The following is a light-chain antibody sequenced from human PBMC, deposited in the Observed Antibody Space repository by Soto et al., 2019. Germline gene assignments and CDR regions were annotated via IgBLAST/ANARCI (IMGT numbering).Light chain of an antibody. J-gene: IGKJ1*01. V-gene: IGKV1-39*01. Sequence: DIQMTQSPSSLSASVGDRVTITCRASQGISSYLNWYQQKPGKAPRLLIYAASSLQSGVPSRFSGSGSGTDFTLTISSLQPEDFATYYCQQSYSTPLWTFGQGTKVEIK. CDR3: QQSYSTPLWT. CDR1: QGISSY. CDR2: AAS.